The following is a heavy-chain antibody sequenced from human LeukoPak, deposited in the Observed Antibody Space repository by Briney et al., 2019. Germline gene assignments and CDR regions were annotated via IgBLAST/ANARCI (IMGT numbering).Heavy chain of an antibody. CDR1: GFTFSNYG. Sequence: GGSLRLSCAASGFTFSNYGMHWVRQAPGKGLEWVALIRYDGSKKDYADSVKGRFTISRDNSKNTLHLQMNSLRAEDTAVYYCARTGDTERFDYWGQGTLATVSS. J-gene: IGHJ4*02. D-gene: IGHD5-18*01. CDR2: IRYDGSKK. V-gene: IGHV3-33*01. CDR3: ARTGDTERFDY.